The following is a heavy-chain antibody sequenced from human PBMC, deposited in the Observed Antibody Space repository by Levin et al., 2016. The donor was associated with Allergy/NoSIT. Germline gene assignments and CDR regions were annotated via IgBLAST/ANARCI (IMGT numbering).Heavy chain of an antibody. Sequence: WIRQPPGKGLEWIGSIYHTGSTFHTPSLKSRVTISVDTSTNQFSLKLSSVTAADTAVYYCAVPRGNYGEGAFDIWGQGTVVTVSS. CDR3: AVPRGNYGEGAFDI. V-gene: IGHV4-39*01. CDR2: IYHTGST. D-gene: IGHD1-26*01. J-gene: IGHJ3*02.